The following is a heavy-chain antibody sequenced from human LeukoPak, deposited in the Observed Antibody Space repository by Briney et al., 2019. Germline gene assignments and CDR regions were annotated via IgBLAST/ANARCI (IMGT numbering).Heavy chain of an antibody. CDR2: ISSSSSYI. J-gene: IGHJ4*02. CDR1: GFTFSSYS. Sequence: GRSLRLSCAASGFTFSSYSMNWVRQAPGKGLEWVSSISSSSSYIYYADSVKGRFTISRDNAKNSLYLQMNSLRAEDTAVYYCASGPAMGDYWGQGTLVTVSS. CDR3: ASGPAMGDY. V-gene: IGHV3-21*01. D-gene: IGHD5-18*01.